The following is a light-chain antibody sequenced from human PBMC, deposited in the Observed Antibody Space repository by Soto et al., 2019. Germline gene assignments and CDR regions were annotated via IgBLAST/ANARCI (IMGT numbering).Light chain of an antibody. CDR1: QTVNSR. Sequence: EIVLTQSPATLSSSPGERATLSCRASQTVNSRLAWYQHKPGQAPRSLIYHTATRATGIPARFSGSGSGTDFTLTIVSLEPEDFAIYYCQQRSNWPITFGQGTQLEIK. J-gene: IGKJ5*01. CDR2: HTA. V-gene: IGKV3-11*01. CDR3: QQRSNWPIT.